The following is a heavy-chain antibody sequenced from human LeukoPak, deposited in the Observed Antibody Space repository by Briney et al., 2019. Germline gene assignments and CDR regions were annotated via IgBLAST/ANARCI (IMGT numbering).Heavy chain of an antibody. V-gene: IGHV3-11*01. Sequence: GGSLRLSCAASGFTFSDYYMSWIRQAPGKGLEWVSYISSSGSTIYYAGSVKGRFTISRVNAKNSLYLQMNSLRAEDTAVYYCARVTGENAFDIWGQGTMVTVSS. CDR2: ISSSGSTI. J-gene: IGHJ3*02. CDR1: GFTFSDYY. CDR3: ARVTGENAFDI. D-gene: IGHD3-16*01.